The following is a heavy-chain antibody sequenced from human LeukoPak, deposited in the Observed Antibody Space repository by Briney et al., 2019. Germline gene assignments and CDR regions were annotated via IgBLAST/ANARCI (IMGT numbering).Heavy chain of an antibody. CDR1: GGSISPYY. CDR3: ARLGFCRGDNCLDDY. V-gene: IGHV4-59*08. J-gene: IGHJ4*02. CDR2: IYYTGGT. D-gene: IGHD2-15*01. Sequence: PSETLSLTCTVSGGSISPYYWSWIRQPPGKGLEYIGYIYYTGGTNYNPSLKSRVTISLDTSKNQFSLKLSPVTATDTAVYYCARLGFCRGDNCLDDYWGQGTLVTVSS.